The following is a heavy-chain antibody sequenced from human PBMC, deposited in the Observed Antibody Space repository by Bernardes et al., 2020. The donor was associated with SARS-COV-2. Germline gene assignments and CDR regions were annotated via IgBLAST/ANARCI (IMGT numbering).Heavy chain of an antibody. CDR3: ARSSVWFGELWHKTFDY. V-gene: IGHV2-70*01. Sequence: SGHTLLKPTQTLTLTCPFSGFSLSPSGMCVSWIRQPPGKALEWLALIDWDDDKYYSTSLKTRLTISKDTSKNQVVLTMTNMDPVDTATYYCARSSVWFGELWHKTFDYWGQGTLVTVSS. CDR2: IDWDDDK. J-gene: IGHJ4*02. CDR1: GFSLSPSGMC. D-gene: IGHD3-10*01.